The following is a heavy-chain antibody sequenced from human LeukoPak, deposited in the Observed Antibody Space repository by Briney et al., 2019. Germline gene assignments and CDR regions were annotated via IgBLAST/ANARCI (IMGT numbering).Heavy chain of an antibody. V-gene: IGHV1-2*02. CDR2: NNPNSGGT. J-gene: IGHJ4*02. CDR3: ARAFSVAGTKVYYFDY. D-gene: IGHD1-7*01. CDR1: GGTFSSYA. Sequence: ASVKVSCEASGGTFSSYAISWVRQAPGQGLEWMGWNNPNSGGTNYAQKFEGRVTMTRDTSISTAYVELSRLRSDDTAVYYCARAFSVAGTKVYYFDYWGQGTLVTVSS.